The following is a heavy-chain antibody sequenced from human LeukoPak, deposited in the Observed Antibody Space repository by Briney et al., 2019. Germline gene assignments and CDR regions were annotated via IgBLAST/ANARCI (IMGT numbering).Heavy chain of an antibody. J-gene: IGHJ5*02. CDR1: GFTFSSYA. V-gene: IGHV3-23*01. D-gene: IGHD3-3*01. Sequence: RAGGSLRLSCAASGFTFSSYAMSWVRQAPGKGLEWVSAISGSGGSTYYADSVKGRFTISRDNSKNTLYLQMNSLRAEDTAVYYCAKAFFGPTPNWFDPWGQGTLVTVSS. CDR2: ISGSGGST. CDR3: AKAFFGPTPNWFDP.